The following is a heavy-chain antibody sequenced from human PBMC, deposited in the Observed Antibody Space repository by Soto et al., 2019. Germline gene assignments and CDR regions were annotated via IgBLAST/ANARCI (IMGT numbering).Heavy chain of an antibody. Sequence: QVQLQESGPGLVKPSQTLSLTCTVSGGSISSGGYYWSWLRQHPGKGLEWIGYIFDSGTTYYTPSLKSRVTRSVDPSQSQFSLRLTSVTATDTAVYYCASQASGWYPDYWGQGTLVTVSS. V-gene: IGHV4-31*03. CDR3: ASQASGWYPDY. D-gene: IGHD6-19*01. CDR1: GGSISSGGYY. J-gene: IGHJ4*02. CDR2: IFDSGTT.